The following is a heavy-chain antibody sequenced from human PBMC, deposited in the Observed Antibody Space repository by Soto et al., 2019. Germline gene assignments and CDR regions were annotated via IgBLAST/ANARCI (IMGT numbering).Heavy chain of an antibody. Sequence: QVTLKESGPVLVKPTETLTLTCTVSGFSLSNARMGVCWFLQPPGKALEWLAQIFSNDEKSYSTSLKSRLSISKNTSKSQVALTMTNMDPVDTATYYCARILGGGITGTVKTFDYWGQVPLVTVSS. CDR2: IFSNDEK. CDR1: GFSLSNARMG. J-gene: IGHJ4*02. CDR3: ARILGGGITGTVKTFDY. D-gene: IGHD1-20*01. V-gene: IGHV2-26*01.